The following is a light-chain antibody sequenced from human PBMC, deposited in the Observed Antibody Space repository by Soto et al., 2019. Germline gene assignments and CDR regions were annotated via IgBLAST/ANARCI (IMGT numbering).Light chain of an antibody. Sequence: QSVLTQPASVSGSPGQSITISCTGSRNSVGSYNLVSWYQQHPGKAPKLMIYEGNKRPSRVSNRFSGSKSGNTASLTISGLQAEDEAAYYCCSYADSSTPYVFGTGTKLTVL. J-gene: IGLJ1*01. CDR1: RNSVGSYNL. CDR2: EGN. V-gene: IGLV2-23*01. CDR3: CSYADSSTPYV.